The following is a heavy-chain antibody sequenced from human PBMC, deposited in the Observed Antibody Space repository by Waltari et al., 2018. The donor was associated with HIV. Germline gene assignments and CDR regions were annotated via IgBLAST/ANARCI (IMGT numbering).Heavy chain of an antibody. Sequence: QVQLQESGPGLVKPSQTLSLTCTVSGGSISSGGYYWRWIRPHPGKGLEWIGYIHYSGSTYYNPSLKSRVTISVDTSKNQFSLKLSSVTAADTAVYYWARDHATIFGGGGRDYGMDVWGQGTTVTVSS. D-gene: IGHD3-3*01. CDR2: IHYSGST. CDR3: ARDHATIFGGGGRDYGMDV. J-gene: IGHJ6*02. V-gene: IGHV4-31*03. CDR1: GGSISSGGYY.